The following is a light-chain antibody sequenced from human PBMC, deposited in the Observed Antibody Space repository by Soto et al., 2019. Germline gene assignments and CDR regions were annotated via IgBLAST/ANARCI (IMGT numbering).Light chain of an antibody. J-gene: IGKJ2*01. CDR3: MQATQFPHT. CDR2: KTS. V-gene: IGKV2-24*01. Sequence: DIVMTQTPLSSPVTLGQPASISCRSSQSILDSDADTYLSWLQQRPGQTPRLLIYKTSSRFSGVPDRFSGSGAGTDFTLKISRVEVEDVGVYYCMQATQFPHTFGQGTKLEI. CDR1: QSILDSDADTY.